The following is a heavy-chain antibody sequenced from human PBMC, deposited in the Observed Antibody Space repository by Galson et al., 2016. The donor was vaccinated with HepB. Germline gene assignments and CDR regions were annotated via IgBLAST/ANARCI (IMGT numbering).Heavy chain of an antibody. Sequence: SLRLPCAASGFSFSSYDMSWVRQAPGKGLEWVSGITSGGTTYYAASVKGRFTISRDNSKNILYLQMKSLRDEDTAVYYCAKRPYSYGWHYGMDGWGQGTTVTVSS. CDR2: ITSGGTT. CDR1: GFSFSSYD. V-gene: IGHV3-23*01. D-gene: IGHD5-18*01. CDR3: AKRPYSYGWHYGMDG. J-gene: IGHJ6*02.